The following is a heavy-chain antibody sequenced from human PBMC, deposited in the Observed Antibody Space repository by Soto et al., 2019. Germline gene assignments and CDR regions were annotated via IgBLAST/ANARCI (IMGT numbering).Heavy chain of an antibody. V-gene: IGHV1-69*13. D-gene: IGHD3-3*01. Sequence: SVKVSCKASGGTFSSYAISWVLQAPGQGLEWMGGIIPIFGTANYAQKFQGRVTITADESTGTAYMELSSLRSEDTAVYYCARGAYYDFWSGYYMALDYGMDVWGQGTTVTVSS. CDR1: GGTFSSYA. CDR3: ARGAYYDFWSGYYMALDYGMDV. J-gene: IGHJ6*02. CDR2: IIPIFGTA.